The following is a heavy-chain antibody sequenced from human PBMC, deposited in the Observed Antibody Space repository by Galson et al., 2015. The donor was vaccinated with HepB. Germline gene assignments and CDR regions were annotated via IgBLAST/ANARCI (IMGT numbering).Heavy chain of an antibody. D-gene: IGHD1-7*01. CDR1: GYTFSSHG. Sequence: QSGAEVKKPGASVKVSCKASGYTFSSHGISWVRQAPGQGLEWMGWMSANTGNTDYAHKFQDRVSMTTDRSTSTAYMELRSLTSGDTAVYYCARVRQLELGPCRPYYYYYMDVWGKGTTVTVSS. CDR3: ARVRQLELGPCRPYYYYYMDV. J-gene: IGHJ6*03. V-gene: IGHV1-18*01. CDR2: MSANTGNT.